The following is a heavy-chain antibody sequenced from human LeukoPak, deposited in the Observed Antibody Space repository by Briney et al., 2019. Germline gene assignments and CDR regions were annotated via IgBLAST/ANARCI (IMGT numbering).Heavy chain of an antibody. Sequence: PSETLSLTCAVSGYSISSGYYWGGSRQPPGKGREWIGSIYHSGSTYYNPSLKSRVTISVDTSKNQFSLKLSSVTAADTAVYYCARTGVLLWFGELLYYFDYWGQGTLVTVSS. V-gene: IGHV4-38-2*01. J-gene: IGHJ4*02. CDR2: IYHSGST. D-gene: IGHD3-10*01. CDR3: ARTGVLLWFGELLYYFDY. CDR1: GYSISSGYY.